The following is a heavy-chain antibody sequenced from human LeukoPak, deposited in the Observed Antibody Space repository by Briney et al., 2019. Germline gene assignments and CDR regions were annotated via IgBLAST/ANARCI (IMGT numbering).Heavy chain of an antibody. Sequence: PSETLSLTCTVSGGSISSSSYYWGWIRQSPGKGLEWVGYISHSGTTSYNSSLKSRVTISVDTSKNQLSLKLTSVTAADTAVYYCARWDDSAWGFGNWGPGTLVTVSS. CDR2: ISHSGTT. CDR1: GGSISSSSYY. V-gene: IGHV4-61*05. D-gene: IGHD6-19*01. CDR3: ARWDDSAWGFGN. J-gene: IGHJ4*02.